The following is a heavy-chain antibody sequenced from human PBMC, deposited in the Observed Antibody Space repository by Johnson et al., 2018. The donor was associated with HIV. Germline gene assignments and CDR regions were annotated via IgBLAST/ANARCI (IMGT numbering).Heavy chain of an antibody. CDR2: ISSSGSSI. V-gene: IGHV3-11*04. D-gene: IGHD3-22*01. CDR3: ARLLRAPLNDYDSSGHDAFDL. Sequence: QVQLVESGGGLVKPGGSLRLSCAASGFTFSDYYMNWIRQAPGKGLEWVSYISSSGSSIYYADSVKGRFTISRDNAENSLYLQMNSLRAEDTAVYYCARLLRAPLNDYDSSGHDAFDLWGQGTMVTVSS. J-gene: IGHJ3*01. CDR1: GFTFSDYY.